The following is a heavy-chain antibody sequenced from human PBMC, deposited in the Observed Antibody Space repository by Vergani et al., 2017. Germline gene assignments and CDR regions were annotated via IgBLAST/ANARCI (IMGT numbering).Heavy chain of an antibody. J-gene: IGHJ5*02. CDR3: AREYSSSSFRFDP. CDR1: GFTFSSYG. CDR2: IWYDGSNK. Sequence: QVQLVESGGGVVQPGRSLRLSCAASGFTFSSYGMHWVRQAPGKGLEWVAVIWYDGSNKYYADSVKGRFTISRDNSKNTLYLQMNSLRAEDTAVYYWAREYSSSSFRFDPWGQGTLVTVSS. D-gene: IGHD6-13*01. V-gene: IGHV3-33*01.